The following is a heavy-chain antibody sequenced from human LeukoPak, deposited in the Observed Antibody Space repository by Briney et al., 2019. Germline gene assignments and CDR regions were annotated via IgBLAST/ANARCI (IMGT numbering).Heavy chain of an antibody. CDR3: AKDTSHCSGGSCYGAGIDY. V-gene: IGHV3-9*01. D-gene: IGHD2-15*01. J-gene: IGHJ4*02. CDR2: ISWNSGSI. CDR1: GFTFDDYA. Sequence: GGSLRLSCAASGFTFDDYAMHWVRQAPGKGLEWVSGISWNSGSIGYADSVKGRFTISRDNAKNSLYLQMNSLRAEDTALYYCAKDTSHCSGGSCYGAGIDYWGQGTLVTVS.